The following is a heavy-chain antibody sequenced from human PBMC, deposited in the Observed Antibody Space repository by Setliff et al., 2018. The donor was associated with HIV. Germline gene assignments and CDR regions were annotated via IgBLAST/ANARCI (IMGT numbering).Heavy chain of an antibody. Sequence: ASVMVSCKASGYTFTAYYMHWVRQAPGQGLEWMGRINPNSGGTDYAQKFQGRVTMSRNTSIGAAYMELSSLRSEDTAVYYCARDETWGSLYYGLDVWGQGTTVTVAS. J-gene: IGHJ6*02. CDR3: ARDETWGSLYYGLDV. CDR1: GYTFTAYY. V-gene: IGHV1-2*06. D-gene: IGHD7-27*01. CDR2: INPNSGGT.